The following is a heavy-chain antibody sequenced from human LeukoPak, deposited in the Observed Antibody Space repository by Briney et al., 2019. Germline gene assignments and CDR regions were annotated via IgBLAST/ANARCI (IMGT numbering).Heavy chain of an antibody. CDR3: ARDAVPRDYGDTVNAYDL. J-gene: IGHJ3*01. CDR1: GYSISSAYY. CDR2: VYHSGT. Sequence: SETLSLTCAVSGYSISSAYYWGWIRQPPGKGLVWIGTVYHSGTYYNPSLKSRVTISVDTSKNQFSLNLTSVTAADTAVYYCARDAVPRDYGDTVNAYDLWGQGTMVTVAS. D-gene: IGHD4-17*01. V-gene: IGHV4-38-2*02.